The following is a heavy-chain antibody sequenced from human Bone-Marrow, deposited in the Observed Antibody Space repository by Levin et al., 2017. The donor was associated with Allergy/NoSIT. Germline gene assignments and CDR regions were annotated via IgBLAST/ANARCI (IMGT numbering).Heavy chain of an antibody. D-gene: IGHD3-10*01. Sequence: GESLKISCAASGFTFSSYWMHWVRQAPGKGLVWVARISNDGSTTTYADSVKGRFTISRDNAKNTVYLQMNSLGVEDTAIYYCARARAGKTYGCVDDWGQGTLVTVSS. J-gene: IGHJ4*02. CDR2: ISNDGSTT. V-gene: IGHV3-74*01. CDR1: GFTFSSYW. CDR3: ARARAGKTYGCVDD.